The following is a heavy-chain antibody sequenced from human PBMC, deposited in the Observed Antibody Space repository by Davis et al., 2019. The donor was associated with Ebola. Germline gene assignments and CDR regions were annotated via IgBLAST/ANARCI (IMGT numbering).Heavy chain of an antibody. V-gene: IGHV4-4*02. CDR3: ARGDFWSGYPSYFDY. D-gene: IGHD3-3*01. CDR1: NGSISSSNW. Sequence: MPGGSLRLSCAVSNGSISSSNWWSWVRQSPGKGLEWIAEIYYSGTTNYNPSFKSRVSISVDKSKNQFSLKLSSVTAADTAVYYCARGDFWSGYPSYFDYWGQGTLVTVSS. J-gene: IGHJ4*02. CDR2: IYYSGTT.